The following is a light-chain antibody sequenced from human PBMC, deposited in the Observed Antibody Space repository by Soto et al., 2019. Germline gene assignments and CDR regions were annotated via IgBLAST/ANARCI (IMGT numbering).Light chain of an antibody. CDR3: QQYGSSPTWT. Sequence: EIVSTQSPGTLSLSPGERATLSCRASQSVSSSYLAWYQQKPCQAPRLIIYGASSRATGIPDRFSGSGSGTDFTLTISRLEPEDFAVYYGQQYGSSPTWTFGQWTKGDIK. CDR1: QSVSSSY. CDR2: GAS. V-gene: IGKV3-20*01. J-gene: IGKJ1*01.